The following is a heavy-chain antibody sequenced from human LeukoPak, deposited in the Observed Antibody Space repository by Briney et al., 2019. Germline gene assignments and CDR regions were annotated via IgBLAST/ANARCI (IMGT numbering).Heavy chain of an antibody. CDR1: GGSISSGGYY. CDR2: IYYSGST. V-gene: IGHV4-31*03. Sequence: SETLSLTCTVSGGSISSGGYYWSWIRQHPGKGLEWIGYIYYSGSTYYNPSLKSRVTISVDTSKNQFSLKLSSVTAADTAVYYCARDPAHYYDSSGYLRDAFDTWGQGTMVTVSS. J-gene: IGHJ3*02. CDR3: ARDPAHYYDSSGYLRDAFDT. D-gene: IGHD3-22*01.